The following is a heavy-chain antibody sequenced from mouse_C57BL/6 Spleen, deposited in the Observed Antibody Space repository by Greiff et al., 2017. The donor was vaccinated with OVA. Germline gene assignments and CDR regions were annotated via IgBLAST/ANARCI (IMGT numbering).Heavy chain of an antibody. V-gene: IGHV14-2*01. CDR1: GFNIKDYY. Sequence: VQLQQSGAELVKPGASVKLSCTASGFNIKDYYMHWVKQRTEQGLEWIGRIDPEAGETKYAPKFQGKATITADTSSNTAYLQLSSLTSEDTAVYYCAREGGNTELFDWYFDVWGTGTTVTVSS. CDR2: IDPEAGET. D-gene: IGHD1-1*02. J-gene: IGHJ1*03. CDR3: AREGGNTELFDWYFDV.